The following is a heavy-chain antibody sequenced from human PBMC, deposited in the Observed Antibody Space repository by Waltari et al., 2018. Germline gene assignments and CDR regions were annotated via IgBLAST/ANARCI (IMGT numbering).Heavy chain of an antibody. CDR2: IMPDNSET. D-gene: IGHD3-22*01. J-gene: IGHJ6*02. CDR3: AGGDGGYYYHKMDV. Sequence: QVQLVQSGAEAKKPGSSVRVSCRASGGTFTSDTINWGRQAPGKGLEWMGRIMPDNSETEYAVKFQGRITIAADTSTGTVYMELSSLRSDDTAVYYCAGGDGGYYYHKMDVWGQGTTVTVSS. CDR1: GGTFTSDT. V-gene: IGHV1-69*02.